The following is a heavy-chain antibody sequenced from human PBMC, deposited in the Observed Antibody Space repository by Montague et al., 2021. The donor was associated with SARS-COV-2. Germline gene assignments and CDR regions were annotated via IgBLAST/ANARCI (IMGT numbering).Heavy chain of an antibody. J-gene: IGHJ3*02. D-gene: IGHD6-19*01. V-gene: IGHV4-31*03. CDR1: GGSINSGGYY. CDR3: ARVHFVSSGWYPDAFDI. CDR2: IYYSGST. Sequence: TLSLTCTVSGGSINSGGYYWSWIRQHPGKGLEWIGYIYYSGSTYYNPSLKSRLTISVDTSKNQFSLKLSSVTAADTAVYYCARVHFVSSGWYPDAFDIWGQGTWSPSLQ.